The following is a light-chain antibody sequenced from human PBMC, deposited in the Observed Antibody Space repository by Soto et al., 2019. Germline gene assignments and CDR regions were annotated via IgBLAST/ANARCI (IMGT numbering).Light chain of an antibody. CDR3: QQSYSTLFT. V-gene: IGKV1-39*01. J-gene: IGKJ3*01. Sequence: DIQMTQSPSSLSVSVGDRVTITCRASQSIRSFLNWYQLKPGKAPKLLIYGASSLHSGVPSRFSGSGSGTDFTLTISSLQPEDFATYHCQQSYSTLFTFGPGTTVDIK. CDR2: GAS. CDR1: QSIRSF.